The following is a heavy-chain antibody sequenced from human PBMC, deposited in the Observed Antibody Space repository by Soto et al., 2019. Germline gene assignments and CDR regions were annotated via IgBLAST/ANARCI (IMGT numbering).Heavy chain of an antibody. CDR3: VRRSNKYYYYYYMDV. CDR2: MNPNSGNT. CDR1: GYTFTSYD. V-gene: IGHV1-8*01. J-gene: IGHJ6*03. Sequence: ASVKVSCKASGYTFTSYDINWVRQATGQGLEWMGWMNPNSGNTGYAQKFQGRVTMTRNTSISTAYMELSSLRSEDTAVYYCVRRSNKYYYYYYMDVWGKGTTVTVSS.